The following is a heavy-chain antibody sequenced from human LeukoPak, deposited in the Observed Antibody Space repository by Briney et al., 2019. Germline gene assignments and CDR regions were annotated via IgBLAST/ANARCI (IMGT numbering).Heavy chain of an antibody. CDR1: GGSIYSHH. Sequence: SETLSLTCTVSGGSIYSHHWSWIRQPPGKGQEWIGYIFYTGSTNDNPTLNSRVTISVDTLKNQFSLKLNSVTAADTAVYYCARGSNWFDPWGQGTLVTVSS. CDR2: IFYTGST. CDR3: ARGSNWFDP. V-gene: IGHV4-59*11. J-gene: IGHJ5*02.